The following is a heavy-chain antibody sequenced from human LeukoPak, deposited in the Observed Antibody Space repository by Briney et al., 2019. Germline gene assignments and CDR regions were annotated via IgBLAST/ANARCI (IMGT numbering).Heavy chain of an antibody. CDR3: AKELGRGGPTAQFYFDH. CDR2: VSASGSST. Sequence: GGSLRLSCVASGFTFSNYAISWVRQAPGKGLEWVATVSASGSSTYYADSVKGRSTISRENSKNTLYLQVKSLRAEDTAVYYCAKELGRGGPTAQFYFDHWGQGTLVTVSS. D-gene: IGHD3-16*01. J-gene: IGHJ4*02. CDR1: GFTFSNYA. V-gene: IGHV3-23*01.